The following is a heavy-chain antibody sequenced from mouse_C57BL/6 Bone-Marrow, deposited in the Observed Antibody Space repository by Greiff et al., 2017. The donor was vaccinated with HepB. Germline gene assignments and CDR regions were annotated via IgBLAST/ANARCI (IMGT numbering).Heavy chain of an antibody. CDR1: GFTFSSYG. CDR2: ISSGGSYT. CDR3: ARNPTTVVEDYAMDY. Sequence: EVKLMESGGDLVKPGGSLKLSCAASGFTFSSYGMSWVRPTPDKRLEWVATISSGGSYTYYPDSVKGRFTISRDNAKNTLYLQMSSLKSEDTAMYYCARNPTTVVEDYAMDYWGQGTSVTVSS. D-gene: IGHD1-1*01. J-gene: IGHJ4*01. V-gene: IGHV5-6*01.